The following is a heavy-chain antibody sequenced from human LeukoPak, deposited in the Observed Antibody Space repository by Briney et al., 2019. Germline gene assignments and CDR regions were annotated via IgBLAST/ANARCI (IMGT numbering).Heavy chain of an antibody. Sequence: ASVKVSCKASGYTFTGYYMHWVRQAPGQGLEWMGWINPNSGGTNYAQRFQGRVTMTRDTSISTAYMELSRLRSDDTAVYYCARDIVVVVAVPSAYYYYGMDLWGQGTTVTVSS. CDR2: INPNSGGT. D-gene: IGHD2-15*01. CDR1: GYTFTGYY. V-gene: IGHV1-2*02. J-gene: IGHJ6*02. CDR3: ARDIVVVVAVPSAYYYYGMDL.